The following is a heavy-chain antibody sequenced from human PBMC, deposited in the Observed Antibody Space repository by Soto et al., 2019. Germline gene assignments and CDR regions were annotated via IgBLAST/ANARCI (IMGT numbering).Heavy chain of an antibody. CDR3: AILLGLGELIGGDYCYYGMDV. CDR2: IDPSDSYT. CDR1: GYSFTSYW. J-gene: IGHJ6*02. V-gene: IGHV5-10-1*01. Sequence: GESLKISCKGSGYSFTSYWISWVRQMPGKGLEWMGRIDPSDSYTNYSPSFQGHVTISADKSISTAYLQWSSLKASDTAMYYFAILLGLGELIGGDYCYYGMDVWGQGTMVTVSS. D-gene: IGHD3-10*01.